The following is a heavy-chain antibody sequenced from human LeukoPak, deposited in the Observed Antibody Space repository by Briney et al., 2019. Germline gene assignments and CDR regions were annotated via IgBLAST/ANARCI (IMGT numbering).Heavy chain of an antibody. CDR3: ATCARYSSSWYEEDFDY. D-gene: IGHD6-13*01. CDR1: GFAFGAYA. CDR2: IRWTSGRI. V-gene: IGHV3-9*01. J-gene: IGHJ4*02. Sequence: GGSLRLSCAASGFAFGAYAMHCVRQAAGKALEWVSGIRWTSGRIGYVDSVKGRFTISRDNAKKSLYRQMNSLRAEDRALYYCATCARYSSSWYEEDFDYWGQGTLVTVSS.